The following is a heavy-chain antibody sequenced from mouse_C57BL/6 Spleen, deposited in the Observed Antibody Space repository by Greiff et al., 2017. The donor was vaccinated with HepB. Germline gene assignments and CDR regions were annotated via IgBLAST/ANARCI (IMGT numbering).Heavy chain of an antibody. J-gene: IGHJ3*01. Sequence: EVKLLESGGDFVKPGGSLKLSCAASGFTFPSYFMSWVRPTPDKRLEWVATISSGGSYTYYPDSLKGRFTISRDNAKNTLYLQMSSLKSEDTAMYYCARHGDPITTYPGFAYWGQGTLVTVSA. V-gene: IGHV5-6*01. CDR3: ARHGDPITTYPGFAY. D-gene: IGHD1-1*01. CDR1: GFTFPSYF. CDR2: ISSGGSYT.